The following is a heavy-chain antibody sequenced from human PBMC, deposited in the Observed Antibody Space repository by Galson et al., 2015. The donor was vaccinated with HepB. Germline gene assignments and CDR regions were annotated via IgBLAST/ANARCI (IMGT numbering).Heavy chain of an antibody. V-gene: IGHV1-69*01. CDR3: ARGSAYFDY. CDR1: GGTFNTYA. CDR2: IIPLFGTA. Sequence: VKVSCKASGGTFNTYAMNWVRQAPGQGLEWVGGIIPLFGTADYSQRFQGRVTITADGSTTTAYMELSSLTSDDTAVYYCARGSAYFDYWGQGTQVTVSS. J-gene: IGHJ4*02.